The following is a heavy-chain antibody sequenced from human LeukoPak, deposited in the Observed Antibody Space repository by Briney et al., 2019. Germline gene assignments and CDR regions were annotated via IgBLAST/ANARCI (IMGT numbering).Heavy chain of an antibody. CDR3: ARIPRIVVVSFYYYYMDV. CDR2: IYTSGST. Sequence: SETLSLTCTVSGGSISSGSYYWSWIRRPAGTGLEWIGRIYTSGSTNYNPSLKSRVTISVDTSKNQLSLKLSSVTAADTAVYYCARIPRIVVVSFYYYYMDVWGKGTTVTISS. CDR1: GGSISSGSYY. J-gene: IGHJ6*03. D-gene: IGHD2-21*01. V-gene: IGHV4-61*02.